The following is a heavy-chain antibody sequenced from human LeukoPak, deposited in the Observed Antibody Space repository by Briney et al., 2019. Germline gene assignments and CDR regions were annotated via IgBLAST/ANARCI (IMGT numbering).Heavy chain of an antibody. CDR2: INHSGST. CDR1: GGSFSGYY. CDR3: ARETDY. J-gene: IGHJ4*02. Sequence: SSETLSLTCAVYGGSFSGYYWSWIRQPPGKGLEWIGEINHSGSTNYNPSLKGRVTISVDTSKNQFSLKLSSVTAADTAVYYCARETDYWGQGTLVTVSS. V-gene: IGHV4-34*01.